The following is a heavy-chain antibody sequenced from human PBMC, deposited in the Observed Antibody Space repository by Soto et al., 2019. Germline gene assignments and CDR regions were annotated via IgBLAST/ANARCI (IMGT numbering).Heavy chain of an antibody. Sequence: EVQLVESGGGLVQPGGSLRLSCAASGFTVSSNYMSWVRQAPGKGLEWVSVIYSGGSTYYADSVKGRFTISRHNSKNTLYLQMNSLRAEDTAGYYCARGGGPDGLAGDYWGQGTLVTVSS. CDR3: ARGGGPDGLAGDY. J-gene: IGHJ4*02. D-gene: IGHD1-26*01. CDR1: GFTVSSNY. V-gene: IGHV3-53*04. CDR2: IYSGGST.